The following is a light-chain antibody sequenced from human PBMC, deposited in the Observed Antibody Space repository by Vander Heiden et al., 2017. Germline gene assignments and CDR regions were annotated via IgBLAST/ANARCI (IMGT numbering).Light chain of an antibody. CDR1: SSDIGTGHNY. CDR2: DVD. V-gene: IGLV2-8*01. Sequence: QSALTQPPSASGSPGQSVTISCTGTSSDIGTGHNYVSWYQHHPGQAPKLMIYDVDERPSGVPDRFAGSKSGNTASLTVSGLQAEDEAYYYCSSYSINNNWLFGGGTKLTVL. CDR3: SSYSINNNWL. J-gene: IGLJ3*02.